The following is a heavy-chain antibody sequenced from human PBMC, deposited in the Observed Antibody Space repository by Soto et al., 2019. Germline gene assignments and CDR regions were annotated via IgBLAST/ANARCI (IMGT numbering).Heavy chain of an antibody. CDR2: IIPVFGTA. D-gene: IGHD3-10*01. Sequence: WASVKVSCKASGGPYNSFAISWVRQAPGQGLEWIGGIIPVFGTATYAQKFKGRVTITAEESTSTAYMELSSLTSEDTAVYYCARFLGGAGSYYDGQNYNYYNGMDVWGQGTTVTVSS. J-gene: IGHJ6*02. CDR3: ARFLGGAGSYYDGQNYNYYNGMDV. CDR1: GGPYNSFA. V-gene: IGHV1-69*13.